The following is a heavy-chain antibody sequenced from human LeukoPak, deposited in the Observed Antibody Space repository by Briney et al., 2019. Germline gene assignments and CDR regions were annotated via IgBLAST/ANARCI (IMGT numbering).Heavy chain of an antibody. J-gene: IGHJ4*02. CDR2: ISSSGSTI. CDR1: GFTFSSYS. CDR3: ARDQYYDILTGPPSY. V-gene: IGHV3-48*04. Sequence: GGSLRLSCAASGFTFSSYSMNWIRQAPGKGLEWVSYISSSGSTIYYADSVKGRFTISRDNAKNSLYLQMNSLRAEDTAVYYCARDQYYDILTGPPSYWGQGTLVTVSS. D-gene: IGHD3-9*01.